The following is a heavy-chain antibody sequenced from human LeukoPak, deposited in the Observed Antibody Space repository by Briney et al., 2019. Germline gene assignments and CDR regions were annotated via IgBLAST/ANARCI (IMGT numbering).Heavy chain of an antibody. CDR1: GFTFSSCW. V-gene: IGHV3-7*01. Sequence: PGGSLRLSCAASGFTFSSCWMSWVRQAPGKGLEWVANIKQDGSEKYYVDSVKGRFTISRDNAKNSLYLQMNSLGAEDTAVYYCARGGYCSGGSCRNYYMDVWGKGTTVTVSS. CDR2: IKQDGSEK. CDR3: ARGGYCSGGSCRNYYMDV. J-gene: IGHJ6*03. D-gene: IGHD2-15*01.